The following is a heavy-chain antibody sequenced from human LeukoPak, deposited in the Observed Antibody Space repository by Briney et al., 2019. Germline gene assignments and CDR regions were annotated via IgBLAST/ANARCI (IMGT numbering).Heavy chain of an antibody. CDR1: GFTFSSYA. J-gene: IGHJ4*02. Sequence: GGSLRLSCAASGFTFSSYAMNWVRQAPGKGLEWVSAISGSGGSTYYADSVKGRFTISRDNSKNTLYLQMNSLRAEDTAVYYCAKDDDYVWGNYRFDYWGQGTLVTVSS. CDR2: ISGSGGST. V-gene: IGHV3-23*01. D-gene: IGHD3-16*02. CDR3: AKDDDYVWGNYRFDY.